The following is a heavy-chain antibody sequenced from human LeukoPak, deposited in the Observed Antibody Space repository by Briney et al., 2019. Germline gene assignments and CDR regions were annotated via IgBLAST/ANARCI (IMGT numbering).Heavy chain of an antibody. V-gene: IGHV3-23*01. Sequence: GGSLRLSCAASGFTFNSYAMGWVRPAPGKGLEWVSTISAGVVSTYYADSVKGRFTLSRDISKNTLYLQMNSLRAEDTAVYYCAKTTATANPFDYWGQGTLVTVSS. D-gene: IGHD6-13*01. CDR2: ISAGVVST. J-gene: IGHJ4*02. CDR1: GFTFNSYA. CDR3: AKTTATANPFDY.